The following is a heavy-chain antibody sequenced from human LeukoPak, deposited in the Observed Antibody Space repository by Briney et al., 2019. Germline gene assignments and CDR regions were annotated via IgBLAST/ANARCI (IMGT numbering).Heavy chain of an antibody. CDR1: GFTFSSYG. CDR3: ATYRQVLLPFES. V-gene: IGHV3-30*03. Sequence: GGSLRLSCAASGFTFSSYGMHWVRQAPGKGLEWVAVISYDGSNKYYADSVKGRFTVSRDNAKNSLYLQMNSLRAEDTAIYYCATYRQVLLPFESWGQGTLVTVSS. D-gene: IGHD2-8*02. J-gene: IGHJ4*02. CDR2: ISYDGSNK.